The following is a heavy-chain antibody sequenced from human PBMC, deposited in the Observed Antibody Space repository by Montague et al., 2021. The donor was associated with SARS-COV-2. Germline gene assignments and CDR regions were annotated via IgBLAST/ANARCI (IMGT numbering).Heavy chain of an antibody. D-gene: IGHD3-9*01. CDR2: ISSSGSTI. V-gene: IGHV3-48*03. Sequence: SLRLSCAASGFTFSSYEMNWVRQAPGKGLEWVSYISSSGSTIYYADSVKGRFTISRDNAKNSLYLQMHSLRAEDTAVYYCARVEGWTDYYDILTGYSRNFDDWGQGTLVTVSS. J-gene: IGHJ4*02. CDR3: ARVEGWTDYYDILTGYSRNFDD. CDR1: GFTFSSYE.